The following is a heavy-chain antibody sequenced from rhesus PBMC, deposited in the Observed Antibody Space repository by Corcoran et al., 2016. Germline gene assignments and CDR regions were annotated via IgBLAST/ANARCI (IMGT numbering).Heavy chain of an antibody. J-gene: IGHJ4*01. CDR1: GGSISDSYR. V-gene: IGHV4S10*01. CDR2: IYGSSTST. Sequence: QVQLQESGPGVVKPSETLSLTCAVSGGSISDSYRWSGIRQPPGKGLEWIGYIYGSSTSTNYNPSLKSRVTISKDTSKNQFSLKLSSVTAADTAVYYCARDEGSFDYWGQGVLVTVSS. D-gene: IGHD5-42*01. CDR3: ARDEGSFDY.